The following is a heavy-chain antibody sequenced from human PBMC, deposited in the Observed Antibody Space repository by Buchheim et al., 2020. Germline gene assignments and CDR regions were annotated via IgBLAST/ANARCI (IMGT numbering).Heavy chain of an antibody. CDR2: ISSSSSTI. CDR3: ARAFGGGGSYHAMYMDV. J-gene: IGHJ6*03. CDR1: GFTFSSYS. D-gene: IGHD1-26*01. V-gene: IGHV3-48*01. Sequence: VQLVESGGGLVQPGGSLRLSCAASGFTFSSYSMNWVRQAPGKGLEWVSYISSSSSTIYYADSVKGRFTISRDNAKNSLYLQMNSLRAEDTAVYYCARAFGGGGSYHAMYMDVWGKGTT.